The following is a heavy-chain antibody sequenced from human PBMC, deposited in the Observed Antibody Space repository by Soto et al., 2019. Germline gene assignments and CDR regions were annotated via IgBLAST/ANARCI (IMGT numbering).Heavy chain of an antibody. CDR2: ISHDGINE. CDR1: GFNFSTYD. J-gene: IGHJ5*02. Sequence: QVQLVESGGDVVQPGRSLRLSCVASGFNFSTYDIHWVRQAPGKGLEWVALISHDGINEYYADSVKGRFTISRDNSKNTLYLQMNSLRVEDTAVYYCAKGLWSDWFDPWGQGTLVTVSS. CDR3: AKGLWSDWFDP. D-gene: IGHD1-1*01. V-gene: IGHV3-30*18.